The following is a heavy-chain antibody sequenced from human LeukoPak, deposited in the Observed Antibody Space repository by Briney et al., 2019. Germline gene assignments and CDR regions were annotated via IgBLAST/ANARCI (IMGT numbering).Heavy chain of an antibody. CDR1: GFTFDDYA. CDR2: ISWNSGSI. V-gene: IGHV3-9*01. Sequence: PGRSLRLSCAASGFTFDDYAMHWVRLAPGKGLEWVSGISWNSGSIGYADSVKGRFTISRDNAKNSLYLQMNSLRAEDTALYYCAKDSSSGGDYYYYGMDVWGQGTTVTVSS. CDR3: AKDSSSGGDYYYYGMDV. J-gene: IGHJ6*02. D-gene: IGHD6-6*01.